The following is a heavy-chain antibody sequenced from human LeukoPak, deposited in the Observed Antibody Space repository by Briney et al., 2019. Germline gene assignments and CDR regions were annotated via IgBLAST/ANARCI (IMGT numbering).Heavy chain of an antibody. V-gene: IGHV3-64*01. D-gene: IGHD5-18*01. Sequence: PGGSLRLSCAASGFTFSSYAMHWVRQAPGKGLEYVSAISSNGGSTYYANSVKGRFTISRDNSKNTLYLQMNSLRAEDTAVYYCAKVRVRTAMVTPFDYWGQGTLVTVSS. CDR3: AKVRVRTAMVTPFDY. CDR2: ISSNGGST. J-gene: IGHJ4*02. CDR1: GFTFSSYA.